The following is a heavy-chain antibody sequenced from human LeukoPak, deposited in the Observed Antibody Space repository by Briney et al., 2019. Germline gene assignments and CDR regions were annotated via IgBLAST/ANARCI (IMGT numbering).Heavy chain of an antibody. D-gene: IGHD2-15*01. CDR2: INHSGST. CDR1: GGSFSGYY. J-gene: IGHJ4*02. Sequence: PSETLSLTCAVYGGSFSGYYWSWIRQPPGKGLEWIGEINHSGSTNYNPSLKSRVTISVDTSKNQFSLKLSSVTAADTAVYYCARRKRDCSGGSCYPPRSPFDYWGQGTLVTVSS. CDR3: ARRKRDCSGGSCYPPRSPFDY. V-gene: IGHV4-34*01.